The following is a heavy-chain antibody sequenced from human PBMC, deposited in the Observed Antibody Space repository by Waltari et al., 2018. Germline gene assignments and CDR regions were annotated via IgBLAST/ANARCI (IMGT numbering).Heavy chain of an antibody. CDR2: ISSSSSYI. D-gene: IGHD3-22*01. CDR3: ARYPTRSYDSSGYLKNDAFDI. Sequence: EVQLVESGGGLVKPGGSLRLSCAASGFTFSSYSMNWVRQAPGQGLEWVSSISSSSSYIYYADSVKGRFTISRDNAKNSLYLQMNSLRAEDTAVYYCARYPTRSYDSSGYLKNDAFDIWGQGTMVTVSS. CDR1: GFTFSSYS. J-gene: IGHJ3*02. V-gene: IGHV3-21*01.